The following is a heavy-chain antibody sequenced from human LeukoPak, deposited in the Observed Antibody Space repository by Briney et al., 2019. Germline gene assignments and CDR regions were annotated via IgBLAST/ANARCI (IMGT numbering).Heavy chain of an antibody. Sequence: SETLSLTCTVSGGSISSGSYYWSWIRQPAGKGLEWIGRTYTSGSTNYNPSLKSRVTISVDTSKNQFSLKLSSVTAADTAVYYCARSRITMVRGVFWYFDLWGRSTLVTVSS. V-gene: IGHV4-61*02. D-gene: IGHD3-10*01. CDR3: ARSRITMVRGVFWYFDL. CDR1: GGSISSGSYY. CDR2: TYTSGST. J-gene: IGHJ2*01.